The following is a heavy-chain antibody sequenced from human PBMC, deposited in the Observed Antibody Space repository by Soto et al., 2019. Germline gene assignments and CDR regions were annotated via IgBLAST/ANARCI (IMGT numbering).Heavy chain of an antibody. CDR1: GFTFSSYG. J-gene: IGHJ6*02. V-gene: IGHV3-33*01. Sequence: QVQLVESGGGVVQPGRSLRLSCAASGFTFSSYGMHWVRQAPGKGLEWVAVIWYDGSNKYYADSVKGRFTISRDNSKNTLYLQMNSLRAEDTAVYYCARDSSEGGGWPNYYYYGMDVWGQGTTVTVSS. D-gene: IGHD2-15*01. CDR3: ARDSSEGGGWPNYYYYGMDV. CDR2: IWYDGSNK.